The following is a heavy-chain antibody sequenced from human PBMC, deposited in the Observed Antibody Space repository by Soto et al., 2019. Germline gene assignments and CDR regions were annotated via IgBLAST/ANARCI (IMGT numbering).Heavy chain of an antibody. CDR1: GGTFSSYA. D-gene: IGHD5-12*01. CDR3: ARPVWLRNDFEY. CDR2: IIPIFGTA. Sequence: ASVKVSCKASGGTFSSYAISWVRQAPGQGLEWMGGIIPIFGTANYAQKFQGRVTITADESTSTAYMELSSLRSEDTAVYYCARPVWLRNDFEYWGQGTLVTVSS. J-gene: IGHJ4*02. V-gene: IGHV1-69*13.